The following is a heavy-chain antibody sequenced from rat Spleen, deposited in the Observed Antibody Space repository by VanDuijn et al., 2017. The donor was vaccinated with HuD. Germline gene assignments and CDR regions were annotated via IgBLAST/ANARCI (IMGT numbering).Heavy chain of an antibody. CDR3: TGERGEGH. CDR1: GFSLTSYH. D-gene: IGHD4-3*01. V-gene: IGHV2S12*01. CDR2: ISSGGST. Sequence: QVQLKESGPGLVQPSQTLSLTCTVSGFSLTSYHVSWVRQPPGKGLEWIAAISSGGSTYYNSALKSRLSISRDTSKSQVFLKMNSLQTEDTAIYFCTGERGEGHWGQGVMVTVSS. J-gene: IGHJ2*01.